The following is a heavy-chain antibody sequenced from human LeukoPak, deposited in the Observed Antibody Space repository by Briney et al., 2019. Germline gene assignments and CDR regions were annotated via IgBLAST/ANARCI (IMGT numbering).Heavy chain of an antibody. CDR3: ARDYYSGSSACYWYFDL. D-gene: IGHD3-22*01. CDR2: IYHSGST. V-gene: IGHV4-4*02. CDR1: GGSISSSNW. Sequence: SETLSLTCAVSGGSISSSNWWSWVRQPPGKGLEWIGEIYHSGSTNYNPSLKSRVTISVDKSENQFSLKLSSVTAADTAVYYCARDYYSGSSACYWYFDLWGRGTLVTVSS. J-gene: IGHJ2*01.